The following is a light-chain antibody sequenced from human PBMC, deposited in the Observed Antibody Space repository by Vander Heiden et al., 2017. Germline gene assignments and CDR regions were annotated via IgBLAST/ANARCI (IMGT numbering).Light chain of an antibody. V-gene: IGLV3-1*01. Sequence: SFEPTQPPSVSVSPGQTASIPCPGDKLGDKYACWYQQKPGQSPVLVIYQDSKRPSGIPERFSGSNSGNTATLAISGTQAMDEADYYCQAWDSSTGVVFGGGTKLTVL. CDR3: QAWDSSTGVV. CDR2: QDS. J-gene: IGLJ2*01. CDR1: KLGDKY.